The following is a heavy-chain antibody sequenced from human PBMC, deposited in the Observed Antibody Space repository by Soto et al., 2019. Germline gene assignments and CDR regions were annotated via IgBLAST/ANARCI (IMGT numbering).Heavy chain of an antibody. V-gene: IGHV1-18*01. CDR1: GYTFTSYG. CDR2: ISAYNGNT. Sequence: ASVKVSCKASGYTFTSYGISWVRQAPGQGLEWMGWISAYNGNTNYAQKLQGRVTMTTDTSTSTAYMELRSLRSDDTAVYYCARDGPEWLHLSSRRQKWFDPWGPGNRVNVSS. J-gene: IGHJ5*02. D-gene: IGHD5-12*01. CDR3: ARDGPEWLHLSSRRQKWFDP.